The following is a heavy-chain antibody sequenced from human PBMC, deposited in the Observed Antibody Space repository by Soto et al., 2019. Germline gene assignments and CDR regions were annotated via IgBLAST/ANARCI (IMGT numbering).Heavy chain of an antibody. CDR1: GYTFTGYY. V-gene: IGHV1-2*04. CDR3: ARDQQLVGSIGIYYYYMDV. J-gene: IGHJ6*03. D-gene: IGHD6-13*01. Sequence: ASVKVSCKASGYTFTGYYMHWVRQAPGQGLEWMGWINPNSGGTNYAQKFQGWVTMTRDTSISTAYMELSRLRSDDTAVYYCARDQQLVGSIGIYYYYMDVWGKGTTVTVSS. CDR2: INPNSGGT.